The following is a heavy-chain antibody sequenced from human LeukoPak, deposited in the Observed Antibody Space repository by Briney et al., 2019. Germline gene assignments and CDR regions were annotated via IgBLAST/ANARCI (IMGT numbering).Heavy chain of an antibody. CDR2: IKSKADGGST. J-gene: IGHJ4*02. Sequence: GGSLRLSCAASGFTFSNAWMNWVRQAPGKGLEWVGRIKSKADGGSTDYAAPVKGKFTISRNDSKNTLYLQMNSLKTEDTAVYYCTTDRLQLFAYWGQGTLVTVSS. CDR1: GFTFSNAW. CDR3: TTDRLQLFAY. D-gene: IGHD5-18*01. V-gene: IGHV3-15*07.